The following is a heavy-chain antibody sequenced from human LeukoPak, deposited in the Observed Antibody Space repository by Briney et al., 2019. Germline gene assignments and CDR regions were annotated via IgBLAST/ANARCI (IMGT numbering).Heavy chain of an antibody. CDR1: GGSFSGYY. V-gene: IGHV4-34*01. Sequence: SETLSLTCAVYGGSFSGYYWSWIRQPPGKGLEWIGEINHSGSTNYNPSLKSRVTISVDTSKNQFSLKLSSVTAADTAVYYCARQGERGYSYGSFDYWGQGTLVTVSS. CDR2: INHSGST. D-gene: IGHD5-18*01. CDR3: ARQGERGYSYGSFDY. J-gene: IGHJ4*02.